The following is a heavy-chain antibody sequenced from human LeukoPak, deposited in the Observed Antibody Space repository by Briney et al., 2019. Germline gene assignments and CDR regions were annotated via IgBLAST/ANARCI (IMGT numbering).Heavy chain of an antibody. J-gene: IGHJ3*02. Sequence: PAGSLRLSSAPSGFTFCSYAMSWDRPAHGEWSEWVSVMYSGGTPYYADSVKGRFTLSRDKSENTLYLQMNSLRAQDTAVYYCARGGNYYDRSGYYSGQALDIWGQGTMVTVSS. CDR3: ARGGNYYDRSGYYSGQALDI. CDR1: GFTFCSYA. CDR2: MYSGGTP. V-gene: IGHV3-53*01. D-gene: IGHD3-22*01.